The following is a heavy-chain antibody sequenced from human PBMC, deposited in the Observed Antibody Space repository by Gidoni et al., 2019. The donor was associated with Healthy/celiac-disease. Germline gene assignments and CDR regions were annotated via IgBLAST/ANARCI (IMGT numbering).Heavy chain of an antibody. V-gene: IGHV3-7*01. CDR2: IKQDGSEK. D-gene: IGHD3-10*01. CDR1: GFTFSSYW. CDR3: ARDLKRVYGSGSFDY. J-gene: IGHJ4*02. Sequence: EVQLVESGGGLVQPGGSLRLSCAASGFTFSSYWMSWVRQAPGKGLEWVANIKQDGSEKYYVDSVKGRFTISRDNAKNSLYLQMNSLRAEDTAVYYCARDLKRVYGSGSFDYWGQGTLVTVSS.